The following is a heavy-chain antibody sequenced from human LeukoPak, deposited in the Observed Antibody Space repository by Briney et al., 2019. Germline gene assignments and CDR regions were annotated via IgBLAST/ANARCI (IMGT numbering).Heavy chain of an antibody. J-gene: IGHJ4*02. D-gene: IGHD3-22*01. CDR2: INPSGGST. Sequence: ASVKVSCKASGYTFTSYYMHWVRQAPGQGLEWMGIINPSGGSTNYAQKFQGRVTMTRDTSTSTVYMELSSLRCEVTAVYCCASSATRGYYYDSSGDYNYWGQGTMVTVSS. V-gene: IGHV1-46*01. CDR1: GYTFTSYY. CDR3: ASSATRGYYYDSSGDYNY.